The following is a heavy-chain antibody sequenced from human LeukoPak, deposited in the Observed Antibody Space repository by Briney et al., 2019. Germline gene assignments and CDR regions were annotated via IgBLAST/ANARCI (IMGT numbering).Heavy chain of an antibody. CDR2: INHSGST. CDR1: GGSFSGYY. Sequence: PSETLSLTCAVYGGSFSGYYWSWIRQPPGKGLEWIGEINHSGSTNYNPSLKSRVTISVDTSKNQFSLKLSSVTAADTAVYYCARGLGYSSGWFNLHFDYWGQGTLVTVPS. V-gene: IGHV4-34*01. CDR3: ARGLGYSSGWFNLHFDY. D-gene: IGHD6-19*01. J-gene: IGHJ4*02.